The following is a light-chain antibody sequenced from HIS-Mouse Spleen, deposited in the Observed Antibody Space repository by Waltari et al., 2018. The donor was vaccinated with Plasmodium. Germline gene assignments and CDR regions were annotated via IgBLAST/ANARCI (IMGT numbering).Light chain of an antibody. Sequence: SSELTQDPAVSVALGQTVRIPCQGDSLRSYYASWYQQKPGQAPVLVLYGKNNRPSGVPDRFSGASSGNTSSLTITGAQAEDEADYYCNSRDSSGNHWVFGGGTKLTVL. CDR2: GKN. CDR3: NSRDSSGNHWV. V-gene: IGLV3-19*01. J-gene: IGLJ3*02. CDR1: SLRSYY.